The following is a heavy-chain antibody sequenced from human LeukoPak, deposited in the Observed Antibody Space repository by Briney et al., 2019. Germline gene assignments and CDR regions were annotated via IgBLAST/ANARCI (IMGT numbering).Heavy chain of an antibody. J-gene: IGHJ4*02. V-gene: IGHV3-11*04. CDR3: ARFGYSYGYISDY. CDR2: LSNSGSAV. D-gene: IGHD5-18*01. CDR1: GFTFSDYY. Sequence: GGSLRLSCAASGFTFSDYYMTWIRQAPGKGLEWISYLSNSGSAVYYADSVKGRFTISRDNAKNSLYLQMNSLRAEDTAVYYCARFGYSYGYISDYWGQGTLVTVSS.